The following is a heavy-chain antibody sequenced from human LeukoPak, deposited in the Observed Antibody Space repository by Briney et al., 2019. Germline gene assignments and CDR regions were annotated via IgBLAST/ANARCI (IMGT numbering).Heavy chain of an antibody. CDR3: ARWAQPYHYYYMDV. J-gene: IGHJ6*03. CDR1: GGTFSSYA. V-gene: IGHV1-69*05. Sequence: SVKVSCKASGGTFSSYAISWVRQAPGQGLEWMGGIIPIFGTANYAQKLQGRVTMTTDTSTSTAYMELRSLRSDDTAVYYCARWAQPYHYYYMDVWGKGTTVTISS. CDR2: IIPIFGTA.